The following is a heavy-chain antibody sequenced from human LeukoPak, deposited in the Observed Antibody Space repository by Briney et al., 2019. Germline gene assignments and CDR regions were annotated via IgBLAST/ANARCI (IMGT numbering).Heavy chain of an antibody. V-gene: IGHV1-8*01. Sequence: ASVKVSCKASGYTFTSYDFNWVRQATGQRPEWMGWMSPNSGDTGYAQKFQGRVTMTRNTSISTAYMELSSLRSDDTAVYYCARGPPNWGYDYWGPGTLVTVSS. CDR1: GYTFTSYD. CDR2: MSPNSGDT. CDR3: ARGPPNWGYDY. D-gene: IGHD7-27*01. J-gene: IGHJ4*02.